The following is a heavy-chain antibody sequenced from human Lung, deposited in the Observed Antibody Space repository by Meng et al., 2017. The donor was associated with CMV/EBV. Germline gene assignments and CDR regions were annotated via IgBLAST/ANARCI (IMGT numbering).Heavy chain of an antibody. CDR3: ARLGYCSSTSCYPGNYYYGMDV. D-gene: IGHD2-2*01. Sequence: SETLSLXCAVYGGSFSGYYWSWIRQPPGKGLEWIGEINHSGSTNYNPSLKSRVTISVDTSKNQFSLKLSSVTAADTAVYYCARLGYCSSTSCYPGNYYYGMDVWGQGTXVTVSS. J-gene: IGHJ6*02. CDR2: INHSGST. CDR1: GGSFSGYY. V-gene: IGHV4-34*01.